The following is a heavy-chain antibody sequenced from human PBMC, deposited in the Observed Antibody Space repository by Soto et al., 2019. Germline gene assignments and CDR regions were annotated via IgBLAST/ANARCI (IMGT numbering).Heavy chain of an antibody. CDR1: GFTFSSYS. J-gene: IGHJ3*02. D-gene: IGHD3-16*01. CDR3: ARDTSFGGLGAFDI. V-gene: IGHV3-48*01. Sequence: GGSMRLSCAASGFTFSSYSMNWVRQAPGKGLEWVSYISSSSSTIYYADSVKGRFTISRDNAKNSLYLQMNSLRAEDTAVYYCARDTSFGGLGAFDIWGQGTMVTVSS. CDR2: ISSSSSTI.